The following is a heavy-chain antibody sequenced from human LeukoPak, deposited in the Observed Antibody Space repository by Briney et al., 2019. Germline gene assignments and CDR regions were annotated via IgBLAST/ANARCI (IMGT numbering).Heavy chain of an antibody. J-gene: IGHJ4*02. CDR1: GITLSNYG. V-gene: IGHV3-48*04. D-gene: IGHD1-1*01. CDR3: ARDHNYAFDN. CDR2: IGISSGNT. Sequence: QSGGSLRLSCAVSGITLSNYGMSWVRQAPGKGLEWISWIGISSGNTKYADSVKGRFTISGDNAKNSLYLQMNSLRVEDTAVYYCARDHNYAFDNWGQGTLVTVSS.